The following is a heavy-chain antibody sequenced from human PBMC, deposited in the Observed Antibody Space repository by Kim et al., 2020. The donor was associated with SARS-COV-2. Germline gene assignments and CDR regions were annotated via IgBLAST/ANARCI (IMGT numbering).Heavy chain of an antibody. CDR3: ARGAGYCSSTSCYALANGMDV. CDR2: IYYSGNT. CDR1: GGSVSSDSHY. Sequence: SETLSLTCTVSGGSVSSDSHYWSWIRQPPGKGLEWLGYIYYSGNTNYNPSLKSRVTISVDTSKNQFSLKLSSVTAADTAVYYCARGAGYCSSTSCYALANGMDVWGQGTTVTVSS. J-gene: IGHJ6*02. D-gene: IGHD2-2*01. V-gene: IGHV4-61*01.